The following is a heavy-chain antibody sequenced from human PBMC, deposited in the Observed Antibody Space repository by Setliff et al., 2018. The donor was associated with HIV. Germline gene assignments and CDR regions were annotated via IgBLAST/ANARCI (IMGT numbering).Heavy chain of an antibody. V-gene: IGHV4-59*12. CDR1: GDSISTDY. J-gene: IGHJ4*02. CDR3: VRVPDY. CDR2: IYNSASV. Sequence: SETLSLTCTVSGDSISTDYWTWIRQPPGKGLEWIGYIYNSASVNYNPSLNSRVTISVDTSKNQFSLKVNSVTAADTAVYYCVRVPDYWGPGTLVTSPQ.